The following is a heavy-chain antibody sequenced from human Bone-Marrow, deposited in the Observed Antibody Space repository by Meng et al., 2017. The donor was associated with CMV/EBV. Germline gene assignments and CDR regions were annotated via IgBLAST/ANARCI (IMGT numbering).Heavy chain of an antibody. CDR1: GGSISSSSYY. V-gene: IGHV4-61*05. CDR2: IYYSGST. D-gene: IGHD4-23*01. J-gene: IGHJ4*02. Sequence: GSLRLSCTVSGGSISSSSYYWGWIRQPPGKGLEWIGYIYYSGSTNYNPSLKSRVTISVDTSKNQFSLKLSSVTAADTAVYYCARTPWDYGGNSYYFDYWGQGTLVTVSS. CDR3: ARTPWDYGGNSYYFDY.